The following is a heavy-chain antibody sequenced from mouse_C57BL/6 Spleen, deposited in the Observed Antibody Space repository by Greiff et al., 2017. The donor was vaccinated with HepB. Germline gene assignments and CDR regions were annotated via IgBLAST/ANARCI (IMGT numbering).Heavy chain of an antibody. Sequence: VQLQQSGAELVMPGASVKLSCKASGYTFTSYWMHWVKQRPGQGLEWIGEIDPSDSYTNYNQKFKGKSTLTVDKSSSTAYMQLSSLTSEDSAVYYCARFYYDYDGYAMDYWGQGTSVTVSS. D-gene: IGHD2-4*01. J-gene: IGHJ4*01. CDR2: IDPSDSYT. CDR3: ARFYYDYDGYAMDY. V-gene: IGHV1-69*01. CDR1: GYTFTSYW.